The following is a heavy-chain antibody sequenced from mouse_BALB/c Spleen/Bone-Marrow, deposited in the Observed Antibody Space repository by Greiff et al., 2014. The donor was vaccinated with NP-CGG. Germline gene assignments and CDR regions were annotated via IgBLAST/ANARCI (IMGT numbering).Heavy chain of an antibody. V-gene: IGHV5-17*02. D-gene: IGHD1-1*01. CDR1: GFTFSSFG. Sequence: EVQLQESGGGLVQPGGSRKLSCAASGFTFSSFGMHWVRQAPEKGLEWVAYISSGSRTIYYADTVMGRFTISRDNPKNTLFLQTTSLRSEDTAMYYCARSGSSSGYFDYWGQGTTLTVSS. J-gene: IGHJ2*01. CDR3: ARSGSSSGYFDY. CDR2: ISSGSRTI.